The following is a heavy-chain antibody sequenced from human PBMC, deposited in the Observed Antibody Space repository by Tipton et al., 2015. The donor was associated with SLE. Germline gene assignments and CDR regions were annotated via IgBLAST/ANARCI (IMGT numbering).Heavy chain of an antibody. V-gene: IGHV4-38-2*01. CDR3: ARAATRPFINFDS. D-gene: IGHD3-10*01. Sequence: TLSLTCGVSGNVISRGYFWGWIRQSPGKGLEWIGSIYHDGRTYYNPSLKSRVTISIDTSKNHFSLKLSSVTAADTAVYYCARAATRPFINFDSWGQGLPVTVSS. CDR2: IYHDGRT. J-gene: IGHJ4*02. CDR1: GNVISRGYF.